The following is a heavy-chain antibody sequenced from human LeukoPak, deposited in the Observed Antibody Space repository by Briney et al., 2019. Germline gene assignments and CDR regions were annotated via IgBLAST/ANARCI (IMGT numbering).Heavy chain of an antibody. CDR3: ARESAFTVINRDSDAFGI. Sequence: GRSLRLSCAASGFTFSSYAMHWVRQAPGKGLEWVAVISYDGSNKYYADSVKGRFTISRDNSKNTLYLQMNSLRAEDTAVYYCARESAFTVINRDSDAFGIWGQGTMVTVSS. CDR2: ISYDGSNK. V-gene: IGHV3-30-3*01. CDR1: GFTFSSYA. D-gene: IGHD4-23*01. J-gene: IGHJ3*02.